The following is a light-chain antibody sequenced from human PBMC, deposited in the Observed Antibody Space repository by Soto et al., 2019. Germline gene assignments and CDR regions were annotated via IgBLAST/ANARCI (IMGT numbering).Light chain of an antibody. CDR1: SSDIGGFGL. V-gene: IGLV2-23*01. CDR3: CAYAGGSYLFD. CDR2: EGS. J-gene: IGLJ1*01. Sequence: SAVAQPASVSGSPGQSVTISCTGSSSDIGGFGLVSWYRHHPGEAPQLVISEGSKRPSGVSSRFSGSKSGNTASLTISGLQAEDEADYLCCAYAGGSYLFDFGAGPKVTVL.